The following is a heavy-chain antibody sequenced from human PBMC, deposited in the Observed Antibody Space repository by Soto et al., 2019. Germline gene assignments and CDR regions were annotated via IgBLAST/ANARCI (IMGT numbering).Heavy chain of an antibody. J-gene: IGHJ4*02. CDR1: GFTFSSYA. V-gene: IGHV3-23*01. Sequence: GGSLRLSCAASGFTFSSYAMSWVRQSPGKGLEWVSAISGSGGSTYYADSVKGRFTISRDNSKNTLYLQMNRLRAEDTAVYYCAKVGIFGVIDYWGQGTLVTVSS. D-gene: IGHD3-3*01. CDR3: AKVGIFGVIDY. CDR2: ISGSGGST.